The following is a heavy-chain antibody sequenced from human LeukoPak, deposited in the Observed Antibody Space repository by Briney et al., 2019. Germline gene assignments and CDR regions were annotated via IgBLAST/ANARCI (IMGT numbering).Heavy chain of an antibody. CDR1: GGSISSYY. D-gene: IGHD2-21*01. V-gene: IGHV4-59*08. Sequence: ETLSLTCTVSGGSISSYYWSWIRQPPGKGLEWIGYIYYTGSTKYNPSLKSRVTISVDTSKNQFSLRLSSVTAADTAVYYCARQGSYSLKDWGQGTLVTVSS. CDR2: IYYTGST. CDR3: ARQGSYSLKD. J-gene: IGHJ4*02.